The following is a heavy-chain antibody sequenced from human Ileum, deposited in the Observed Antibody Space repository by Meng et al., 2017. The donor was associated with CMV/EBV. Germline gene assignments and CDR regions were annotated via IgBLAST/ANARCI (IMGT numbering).Heavy chain of an antibody. V-gene: IGHV3-48*04. CDR2: ISSSRTI. CDR1: GFTFSSYS. D-gene: IGHD5-24*01. Sequence: GGSLRLSCAASGFTFSSYSMNWVRQATGKGLEWVSYISSSRTIYYADSVKGRFTISRDNAKNSLYLQMKSLRAEDTAVYYCARPSDGYNYPYWGQGTLVTVSS. CDR3: ARPSDGYNYPY. J-gene: IGHJ4*02.